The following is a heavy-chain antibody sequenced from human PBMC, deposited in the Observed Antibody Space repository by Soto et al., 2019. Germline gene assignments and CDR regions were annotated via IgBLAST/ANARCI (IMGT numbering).Heavy chain of an antibody. CDR1: GFTFGDYW. J-gene: IGHJ4*02. CDR3: ARDVYEILGRVVRRLDS. D-gene: IGHD2-8*01. CDR2: LKRDGRKR. V-gene: IGHV3-7*03. Sequence: GGSLRLSCAASGFTFGDYWMTWVRQAPGKGLEWVANLKRDGRKRYYVDSVKGRFSVSRDNAKNSLYLQMNNLRPEDTAVYYCARDVYEILGRVVRRLDSWGQGTLVTVSS.